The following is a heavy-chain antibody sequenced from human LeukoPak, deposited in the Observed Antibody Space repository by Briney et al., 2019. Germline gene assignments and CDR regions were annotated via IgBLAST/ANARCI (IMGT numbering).Heavy chain of an antibody. V-gene: IGHV4-59*01. CDR1: GGSISSYY. CDR3: ARDEGMNNWNYGPTDAFDV. CDR2: IYYSGST. Sequence: SETLSLTCTVSGGSISSYYWSWIRQPPGKGLEWIGYIYYSGSTNYNPSLKSRVTISADTSKNQFSLKLRSVTAADTAVYYCARDEGMNNWNYGPTDAFDVWGQGTVVIVSS. D-gene: IGHD1-7*01. J-gene: IGHJ3*01.